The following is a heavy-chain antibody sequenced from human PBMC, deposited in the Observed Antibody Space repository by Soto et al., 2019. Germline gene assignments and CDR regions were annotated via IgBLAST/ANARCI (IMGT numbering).Heavy chain of an antibody. D-gene: IGHD2-15*01. CDR3: ARVRYCSGGSCYPGFDP. CDR2: IYYSGST. J-gene: IGHJ5*02. CDR1: GGSISSGGYY. Sequence: QVQLQESGPGLVKPSQTLSLTCTVSGGSISSGGYYWSWIRQHPGKGLEWIGYIYYSGSTYYNPSLKSRITISVDTSKNQFSLKLSSVTAADTAVYYCARVRYCSGGSCYPGFDPWGQGTLVTVSS. V-gene: IGHV4-31*03.